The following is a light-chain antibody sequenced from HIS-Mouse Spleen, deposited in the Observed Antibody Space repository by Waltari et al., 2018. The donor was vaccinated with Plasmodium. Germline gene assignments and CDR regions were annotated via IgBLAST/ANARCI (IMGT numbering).Light chain of an antibody. CDR2: AAS. CDR1: QGISNY. J-gene: IGKJ1*01. V-gene: IGKV1-27*01. Sequence: DIQMTQSPSSLSVSVGDRVTITCRASQGISNYLAWYQQEPGKVPKLLIYAASTLQSGVPARFSGSGSGTDFTLTISSLQPEDVATYYCQKYNSAPWTFGQGTKVEIK. CDR3: QKYNSAPWT.